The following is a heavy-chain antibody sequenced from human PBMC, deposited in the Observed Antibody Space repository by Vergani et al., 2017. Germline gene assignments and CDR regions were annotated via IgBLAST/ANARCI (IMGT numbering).Heavy chain of an antibody. D-gene: IGHD6-13*01. V-gene: IGHV3-33*01. CDR2: IWYDGSNK. CDR1: GFTFSSYG. J-gene: IGHJ4*02. CDR3: AREGIAAVGTTLLFDY. Sequence: VQLVESGGGVVQPGRSLRLSCAASGFTFSSYGMHWVRQAPGKGLEWVAVIWYDGSNKYYADSVKGRFTISRDNSKNTLYVQMNSLRAEDTAVYYCAREGIAAVGTTLLFDYCGQGTLVTVSS.